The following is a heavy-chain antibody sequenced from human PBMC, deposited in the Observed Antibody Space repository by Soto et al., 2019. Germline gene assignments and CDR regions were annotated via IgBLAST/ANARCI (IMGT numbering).Heavy chain of an antibody. CDR1: GFTFSSYA. J-gene: IGHJ4*02. Sequence: GRSLRLSCAASGFTFSSYAMSWVRQAPGKGLEWVSAISGSGGSTYYADSVKGRFTISRDNSKNTLYLQMNSLRAEDTAVYYCAKVGYYDSSGYYGPIDYWGQGTLVTVSS. D-gene: IGHD3-22*01. CDR2: ISGSGGST. V-gene: IGHV3-23*01. CDR3: AKVGYYDSSGYYGPIDY.